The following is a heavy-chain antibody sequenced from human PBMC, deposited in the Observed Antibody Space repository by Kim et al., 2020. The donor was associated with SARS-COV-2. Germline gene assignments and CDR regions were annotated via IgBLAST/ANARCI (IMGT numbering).Heavy chain of an antibody. CDR1: GFTFSNAW. D-gene: IGHD2-21*02. CDR2: IKSKTDGGTT. Sequence: GGSLRLSCAASGFTFSNAWMSWVRQAPGKGLEWVGRIKSKTDGGTTDYAAPVKGRFTIARDESKNTLYLQMNSLKTEETAVYYCTTVGLLGGDHVPNYYYYGMDVWGQGNTVTGSS. V-gene: IGHV3-15*01. J-gene: IGHJ6*02. CDR3: TTVGLLGGDHVPNYYYYGMDV.